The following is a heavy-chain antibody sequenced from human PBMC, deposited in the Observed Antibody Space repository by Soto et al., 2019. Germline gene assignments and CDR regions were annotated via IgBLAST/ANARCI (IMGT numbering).Heavy chain of an antibody. Sequence: QVQLVQSGAEEKKPGASVKVSCKASGYTFTSYAMHWVRQAPGQRLEWMGWINAGNGNTKYSQKFQGRVTITRDTSARIAYMELSSLSSEDTAVYCFACSYCSGGSCYDYFYGTDVWGQGTTVTVSS. CDR1: GYTFTSYA. V-gene: IGHV1-3*05. J-gene: IGHJ6*02. CDR2: INAGNGNT. D-gene: IGHD2-15*01. CDR3: ACSYCSGGSCYDYFYGTDV.